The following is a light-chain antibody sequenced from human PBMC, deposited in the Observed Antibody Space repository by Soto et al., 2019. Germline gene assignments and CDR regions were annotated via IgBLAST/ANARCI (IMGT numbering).Light chain of an antibody. CDR3: VSWDDSQSGLG. Sequence: QSVLTQPPSASGTTGQRVTTSCSGRSANIGNNYVCWYQQLPGTDPKLLIDSNNQRPSGVPDRFYGSKSGTSAPRAISGLRAEDEADYYGVSWDDSQSGLGFGTGTKVTGL. CDR2: SNN. J-gene: IGLJ1*01. V-gene: IGLV1-47*02. CDR1: SANIGNNY.